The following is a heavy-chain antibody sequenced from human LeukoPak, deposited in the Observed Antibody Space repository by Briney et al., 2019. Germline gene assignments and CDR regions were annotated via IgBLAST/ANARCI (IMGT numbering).Heavy chain of an antibody. CDR2: INHSGST. D-gene: IGHD4-17*01. CDR3: AGGSVTTPYYFDY. J-gene: IGHJ4*02. Sequence: SETLSLTCAVYGGSFSGYYWSWIRQPPGKGLEWIGEINHSGSTNYNPSLKSRVTISVDTSKNQFSLKLSSVTAADTAVYYCAGGSVTTPYYFDYWGQGTLVTVSS. CDR1: GGSFSGYY. V-gene: IGHV4-34*01.